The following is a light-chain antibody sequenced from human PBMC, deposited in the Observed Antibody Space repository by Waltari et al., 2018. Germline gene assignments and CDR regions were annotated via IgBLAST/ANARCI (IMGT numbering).Light chain of an antibody. J-gene: IGLJ3*02. CDR2: EDT. CDR1: KLGDKY. Sequence: SYELTQPPSVSVSSGQTAIITCSGDKLGDKYVCWYQQKPGQSPVLIIYEDTMRPSGIPERVAGSHYGNTATLTISGTQTLDEAYNYCQVWDGITSTRVFGGGTRLTVL. V-gene: IGLV3-1*01. CDR3: QVWDGITSTRV.